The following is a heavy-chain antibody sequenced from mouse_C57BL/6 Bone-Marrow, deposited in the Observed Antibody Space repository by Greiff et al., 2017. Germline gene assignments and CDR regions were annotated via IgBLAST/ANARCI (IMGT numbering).Heavy chain of an antibody. CDR3: ARWGGRYFDY. Sequence: EVNLVESGGGLVQPGGSLSLSCAASGFTFTDYYMSWVRQPPGKALEWLGFIRNKANGYTTEYSASVKGRFTISRDNSQSILYLQMNALRAEDSATYYCARWGGRYFDYWGQGTTLTVSS. CDR1: GFTFTDYY. J-gene: IGHJ2*01. D-gene: IGHD1-1*02. CDR2: IRNKANGYTT. V-gene: IGHV7-3*01.